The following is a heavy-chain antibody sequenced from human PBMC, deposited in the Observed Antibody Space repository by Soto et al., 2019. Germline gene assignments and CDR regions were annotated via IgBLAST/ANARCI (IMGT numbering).Heavy chain of an antibody. Sequence: QVQLVESGGGVVQPGRSLRLSCTASGFSFGTYGMHWVRQAPGKGLEWVAVIWYDGSNEYYADSVKGRFTMSRDNSKNTLYLQMTSLRAEDTALYYCARGANSPLWEPPAMFRFDYWGQGSLVTVSS. CDR1: GFSFGTYG. J-gene: IGHJ4*02. D-gene: IGHD2-2*01. V-gene: IGHV3-33*01. CDR2: IWYDGSNE. CDR3: ARGANSPLWEPPAMFRFDY.